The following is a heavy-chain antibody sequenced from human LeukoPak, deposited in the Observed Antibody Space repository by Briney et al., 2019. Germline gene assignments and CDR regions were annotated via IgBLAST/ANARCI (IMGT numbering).Heavy chain of an antibody. CDR1: GGSISRSSYY. CDR3: ATLPGGGPLYYFDY. D-gene: IGHD3-16*01. Sequence: SQTLSLTCTVSGGSISRSSYYWGWICQPPVKGLEWIGSVYYSGDTYYNPSLKSRVTISVDTSNHQFSLKLSSVTAADTAVYYCATLPGGGPLYYFDYWGQGTLVTVSS. J-gene: IGHJ4*02. CDR2: VYYSGDT. V-gene: IGHV4-39*01.